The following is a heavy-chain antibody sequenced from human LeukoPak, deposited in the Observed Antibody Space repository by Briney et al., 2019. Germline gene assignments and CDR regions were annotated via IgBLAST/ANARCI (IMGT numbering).Heavy chain of an antibody. D-gene: IGHD3-3*01. Sequence: TGGSLRLSCAASGFTFSSYGMHWVRQAPGKGLEGVAFIRYDGDNKYYADSVKGRFTISRDNSKNTLYLQMKSLRAEDTAVYYCAKDLRSLEWLHVYFDYWGQGTLVTVSS. CDR3: AKDLRSLEWLHVYFDY. V-gene: IGHV3-30*02. CDR1: GFTFSSYG. J-gene: IGHJ4*02. CDR2: IRYDGDNK.